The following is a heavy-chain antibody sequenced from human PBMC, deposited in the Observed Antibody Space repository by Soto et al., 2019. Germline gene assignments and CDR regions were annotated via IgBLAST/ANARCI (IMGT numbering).Heavy chain of an antibody. CDR2: IYYSGST. J-gene: IGHJ4*02. V-gene: IGHV4-31*03. Sequence: QVQLQESGPGLVKPSQTLSLTCTVSGGSISSGGYYWNWIRQHPGKGLEWIGYIYYSGSTYYNPSLASRVTISADTYKNQFSLKLSSVTAADTAVYYCACLYYYDSSGYSAWPFAYWGQGTLVTVSS. D-gene: IGHD3-22*01. CDR3: ACLYYYDSSGYSAWPFAY. CDR1: GGSISSGGYY.